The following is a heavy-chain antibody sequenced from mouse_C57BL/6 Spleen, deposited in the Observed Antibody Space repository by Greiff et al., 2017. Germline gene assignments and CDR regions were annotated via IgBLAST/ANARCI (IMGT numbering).Heavy chain of an antibody. V-gene: IGHV6-3*01. CDR2: IRLKSDNYAT. D-gene: IGHD1-1*01. Sequence: EVKVEESGGGLVQPGGSMKLSCVASGFTFSNYWMNWVRQSPEKGLEWVAQIRLKSDNYATHYAESVKGRFTISRDDSKSSVYLQMNNLRAEDTGIYYCTVGGSSPFDYWGKGTTLTVSS. CDR3: TVGGSSPFDY. CDR1: GFTFSNYW. J-gene: IGHJ2*01.